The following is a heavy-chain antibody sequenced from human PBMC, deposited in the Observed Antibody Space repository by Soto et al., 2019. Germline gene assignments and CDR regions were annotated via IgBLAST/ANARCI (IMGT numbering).Heavy chain of an antibody. CDR3: ARGVAGSGFDL. V-gene: IGHV6-1*01. J-gene: IGHJ4*02. CDR1: GDSVSSNTAA. D-gene: IGHD6-19*01. CDR2: TYYRSNWRH. Sequence: SQTLSLTCAISGDSVSSNTAALNWIRSSPSRGLEWLGRTYYRSNWRHDYAVSVKSRITVNPDTSRNHFSLQLNSLTPDDTAVYYCARGVAGSGFDLWGQGTLVTVSS.